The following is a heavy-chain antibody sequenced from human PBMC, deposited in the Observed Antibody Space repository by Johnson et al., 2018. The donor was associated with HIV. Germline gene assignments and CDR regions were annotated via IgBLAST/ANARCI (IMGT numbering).Heavy chain of an antibody. Sequence: VQLVESGGGLVQPGGSLRLSCAASGFTFSNSDMNWVHQAPGKRLEWVSGVSWNGSRTHYADSVKGRFIISRDNSKNTLYLQMNSLRAEDTAVYYCAKQWGVRANGDQENDAFDIWGQGTMVTVSS. CDR3: AKQWGVRANGDQENDAFDI. D-gene: IGHD4-17*01. CDR2: VSWNGSRT. J-gene: IGHJ3*02. CDR1: GFTFSNSD. V-gene: IGHV3-35*01.